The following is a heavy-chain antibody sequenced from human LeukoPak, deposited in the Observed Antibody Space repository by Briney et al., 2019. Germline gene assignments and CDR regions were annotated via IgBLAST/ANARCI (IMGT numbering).Heavy chain of an antibody. V-gene: IGHV4-59*01. Sequence: SETLSLTCTVSGGSISSYYWSWIRQPPGKGLEWIGYIYYSGSTNYNPSLKSRVTISVDTSKNQFSLKLSSVTAADTAVYYCAREGQQLVPDYWGQGTLVTVSS. J-gene: IGHJ4*02. CDR2: IYYSGST. D-gene: IGHD6-13*01. CDR3: AREGQQLVPDY. CDR1: GGSISSYY.